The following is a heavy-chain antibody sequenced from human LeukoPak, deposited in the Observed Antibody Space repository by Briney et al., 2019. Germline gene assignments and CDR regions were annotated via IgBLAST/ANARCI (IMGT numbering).Heavy chain of an antibody. V-gene: IGHV3-15*01. D-gene: IGHD1-20*01. CDR1: GFTFNIYA. CDR2: IKSKADGETI. J-gene: IGHJ4*02. Sequence: GGSLRLSCAASGFTFNIYAMSWVRQAPGKGLEWVGRIKSKADGETIDYAAPVRGRFTFSRDDSKNMLYLQMNSLKSEDTAVYYCSTLTSRGLSDSWGQGTLVTVSS. CDR3: STLTSRGLSDS.